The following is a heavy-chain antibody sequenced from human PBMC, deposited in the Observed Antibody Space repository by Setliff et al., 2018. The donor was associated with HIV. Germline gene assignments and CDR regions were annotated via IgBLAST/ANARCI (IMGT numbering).Heavy chain of an antibody. Sequence: ASVKVSCKASGYTFTGYYMHWVRQAPGQGLEWMGWINPNSGGTNYAQKFQGWVTMTRDTSISTAYMELSRLRSDDTAVYYCARTSSYSSGWSAKYAFDTWGQGTMVTVSS. CDR2: INPNSGGT. J-gene: IGHJ3*02. CDR3: ARTSSYSSGWSAKYAFDT. V-gene: IGHV1-2*04. D-gene: IGHD6-19*01. CDR1: GYTFTGYY.